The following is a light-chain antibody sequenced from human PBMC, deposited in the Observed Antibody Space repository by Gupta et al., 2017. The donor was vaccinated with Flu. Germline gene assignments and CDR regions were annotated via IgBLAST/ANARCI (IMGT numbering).Light chain of an antibody. CDR1: QRPLYMSNNKCY. CDR2: WSS. V-gene: IGKV4-1*01. CDR3: QHYNTTPYT. Sequence: CKSSQRPLYMSNNKCYLSWYQQKRVQPPNLLIYWSSTREAVVPNLCSSSGSRADVTLTSNLLHAEFAALYHCQHYNTTPYTFGQGTKLEIK. J-gene: IGKJ2*01.